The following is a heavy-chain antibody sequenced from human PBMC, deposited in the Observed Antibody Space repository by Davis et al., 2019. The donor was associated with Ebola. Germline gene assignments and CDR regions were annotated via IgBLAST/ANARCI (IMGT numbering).Heavy chain of an antibody. CDR2: INPNSGGT. V-gene: IGHV1-2*04. D-gene: IGHD6-6*01. Sequence: ASVKVSCKASGYTFTGYYMHWVRQAPGQGLEWMGWINPNSGGTNYAQKFQGWVTMTRDTSTSTVYMELSSLRSEDTAVYYCARDREAARRKEPKPRYYYYGMDVWGQGTTVTVSS. CDR3: ARDREAARRKEPKPRYYYYGMDV. J-gene: IGHJ6*02. CDR1: GYTFTGYY.